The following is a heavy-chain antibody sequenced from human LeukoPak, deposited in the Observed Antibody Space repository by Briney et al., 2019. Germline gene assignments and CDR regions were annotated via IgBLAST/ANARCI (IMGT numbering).Heavy chain of an antibody. CDR3: CDRSGSYYPAPFDY. J-gene: IGHJ4*02. D-gene: IGHD3-10*01. V-gene: IGHV1-69*04. CDR2: IIPIVGIA. CDR1: GGTFSCYA. Sequence: SVKLTCKASGGTFSCYAISWVRRAPGQGLEWMGRIIPIVGIANYAQKVQGRVTITADKSTSRAYMELSSLRSEATAVYYCCDRSGSYYPAPFDYWGQGTLVTVSS.